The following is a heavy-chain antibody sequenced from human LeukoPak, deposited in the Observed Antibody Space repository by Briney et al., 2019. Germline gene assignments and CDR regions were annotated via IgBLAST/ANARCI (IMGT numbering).Heavy chain of an antibody. CDR2: IFSNGAT. D-gene: IGHD3-10*01. V-gene: IGHV4-4*07. CDR1: GDSINQYY. J-gene: IGHJ4*02. Sequence: LETLSLTCSISGDSINQYYWSWIRQPANKGLEWIGRIFSNGATKYNPSLKSRATMSVVTSKNQFSLKLSSVTAADTAVYYCARENSGSYSHWGQGTLVTVSS. CDR3: ARENSGSYSH.